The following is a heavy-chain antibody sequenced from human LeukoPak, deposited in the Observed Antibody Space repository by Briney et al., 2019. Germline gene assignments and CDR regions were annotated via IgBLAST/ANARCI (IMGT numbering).Heavy chain of an antibody. D-gene: IGHD1-26*01. Sequence: SETLSLTCTVSGGSISSNYWSWIRQPPGEGLEWIGYIYSSGSTNYNPSLKSRVTISVDTSKNQFSLKLNSVTAADTAVYYCARQGGSFAFDVWGQGTMVTVSS. CDR2: IYSSGST. CDR3: ARQGGSFAFDV. CDR1: GGSISSNY. V-gene: IGHV4-59*08. J-gene: IGHJ3*01.